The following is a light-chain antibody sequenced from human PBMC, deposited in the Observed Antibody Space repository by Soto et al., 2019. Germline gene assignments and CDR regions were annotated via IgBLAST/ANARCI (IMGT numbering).Light chain of an antibody. CDR1: SSDIGAYNF. Sequence: SALTQPASVSGSPGQSITISCTGTSSDIGAYNFVSWYQQHPGKAPKLMLYDVNIRPSGVSNRFSGSKSGNTASLTISGLKAEDEADYYCTSLTTSTTMIFGGGTKVTVL. CDR3: TSLTTSTTMI. J-gene: IGLJ2*01. V-gene: IGLV2-14*03. CDR2: DVN.